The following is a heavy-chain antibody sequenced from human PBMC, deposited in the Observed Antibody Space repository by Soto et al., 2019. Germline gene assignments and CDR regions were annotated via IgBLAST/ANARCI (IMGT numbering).Heavy chain of an antibody. CDR1: GGSISSYY. V-gene: IGHV4-59*01. J-gene: IGHJ5*02. CDR2: IYYSGST. Sequence: QVQLQESGPGLVKPSETLSLTCTVSGGSISSYYWSWIRQPPGKGLEWIGYIYYSGSTNYNPSLKSRVTISVDTSKNQFSLKLSSVTAADTAVYYCARSEGNWFDPWGQGTLVTVSS. CDR3: ARSEGNWFDP.